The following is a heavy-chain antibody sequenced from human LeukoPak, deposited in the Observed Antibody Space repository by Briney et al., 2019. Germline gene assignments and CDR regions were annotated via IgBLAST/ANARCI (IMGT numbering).Heavy chain of an antibody. CDR1: GFTFSSYS. CDR2: ISSSSSYI. Sequence: GGSLRLSCAASGFTFSSYSMNWVRQAPGKGLEWVSSISSSSSYIYYADSVKGRFTISRDYAKNSLYLQMNSLRAEDTAVYYCARDNDYFDAFDIWGQGTMVTVSS. V-gene: IGHV3-21*01. CDR3: ARDNDYFDAFDI. J-gene: IGHJ3*02. D-gene: IGHD2/OR15-2a*01.